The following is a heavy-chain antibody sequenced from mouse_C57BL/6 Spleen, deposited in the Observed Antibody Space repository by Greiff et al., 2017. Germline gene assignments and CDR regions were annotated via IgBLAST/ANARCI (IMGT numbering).Heavy chain of an antibody. V-gene: IGHV5-6*01. Sequence: EVQLVESGGDLVKPGGSLKLSCAASGFTFSSYGMSWVRQTPDKRLEWVATISSGGSYTYYPDSVKGRFTISRDNAKNTLYLQMSSLKSEDTAMYYCARSVTHYFDDWGQGTTLTVSS. J-gene: IGHJ2*01. CDR2: ISSGGSYT. CDR1: GFTFSSYG. D-gene: IGHD2-1*01. CDR3: ARSVTHYFDD.